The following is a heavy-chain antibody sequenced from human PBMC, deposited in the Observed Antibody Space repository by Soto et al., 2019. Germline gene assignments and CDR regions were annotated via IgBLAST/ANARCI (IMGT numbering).Heavy chain of an antibody. D-gene: IGHD4-4*01. CDR1: GDSISSGGHS. J-gene: IGHJ2*01. CDR3: ARGDDDSYYHYWYFDF. V-gene: IGHV4-30-2*01. CDR2: IYPSGST. Sequence: SETLSLTSTVSGDSISSGGHSWSLIRKPPGKGLEWIGYIYPSGSTYYNPSLKSRVTISVDSSKNQFSLRLSSVTAADTAVYYCARGDDDSYYHYWYFDFWGRGTLGAVSS.